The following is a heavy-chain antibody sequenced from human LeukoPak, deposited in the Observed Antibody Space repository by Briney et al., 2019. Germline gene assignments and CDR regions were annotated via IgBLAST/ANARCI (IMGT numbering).Heavy chain of an antibody. Sequence: GGSLRLSCAASGFTFSSYAMNWVRQAPGEGLEWVSAISGSASSIYYADSVRGRFTISRDNSKNTLYLQMGSLRAEDMAVYYCARDHAVGATRGVFDYWGQGTLVTVSS. V-gene: IGHV3-23*01. CDR2: ISGSASSI. J-gene: IGHJ4*02. CDR3: ARDHAVGATRGVFDY. D-gene: IGHD1-26*01. CDR1: GFTFSSYA.